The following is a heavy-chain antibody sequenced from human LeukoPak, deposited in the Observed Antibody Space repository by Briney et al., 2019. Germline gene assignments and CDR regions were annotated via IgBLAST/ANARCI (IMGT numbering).Heavy chain of an antibody. Sequence: GESLKISCKGSGYSFTNYWIGWVRQMPGKGLEWMAAIYPGDSDTRYSPSFLGQVTISADKSISTAYLQWSSLKASDTAMYYCARIFYGGSSRDALDYWGQGTLVTVSS. CDR3: ARIFYGGSSRDALDY. J-gene: IGHJ4*02. V-gene: IGHV5-51*01. D-gene: IGHD4-23*01. CDR1: GYSFTNYW. CDR2: IYPGDSDT.